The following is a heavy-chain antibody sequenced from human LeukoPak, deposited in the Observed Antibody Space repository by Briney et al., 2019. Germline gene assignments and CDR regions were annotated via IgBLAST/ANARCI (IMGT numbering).Heavy chain of an antibody. CDR1: GGSISSHF. J-gene: IGHJ4*02. CDR2: IYNGGTT. CDR3: TKATQWLALAY. V-gene: IGHV4-59*11. D-gene: IGHD6-19*01. Sequence: KPSETLSLTCTVSGGSISSHFWSWIRQPPGKGLEWIGNIYNGGTTNYNPSLKSGVTISLDTSKNQLSLQLTSVTAADTAVYYCTKATQWLALAYWGRGTLVTVSS.